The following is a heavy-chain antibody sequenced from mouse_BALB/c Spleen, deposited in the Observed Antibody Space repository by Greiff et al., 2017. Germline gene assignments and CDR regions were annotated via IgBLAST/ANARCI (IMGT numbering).Heavy chain of an antibody. Sequence: EVKVVESGGGLVQPGGSRKLSCAASGFTFSSFGMHWVRQAPEKGLEWVAYISSGSSTIFYADTVKGRFTISRDNPKNTLFLQMTSLRSEDTAMYYCARAGYGNYDYWGQGTLVTVSA. CDR3: ARAGYGNYDY. CDR2: ISSGSSTI. D-gene: IGHD2-1*01. CDR1: GFTFSSFG. V-gene: IGHV5-17*02. J-gene: IGHJ3*01.